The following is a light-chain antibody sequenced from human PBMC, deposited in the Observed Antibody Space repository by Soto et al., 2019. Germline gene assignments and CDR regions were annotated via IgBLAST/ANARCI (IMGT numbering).Light chain of an antibody. J-gene: IGKJ2*01. CDR1: QGIRSA. Sequence: AIQMTQSPSSLSASVGDRVTITCRASQGIRSALGWYQQKPGIAPKLLIYDASTLQSGVPSRFSGSGSGTDFTLTISSLQPEDFATYYCLQDYYYPHTFGQGTKLEIK. V-gene: IGKV1-6*01. CDR3: LQDYYYPHT. CDR2: DAS.